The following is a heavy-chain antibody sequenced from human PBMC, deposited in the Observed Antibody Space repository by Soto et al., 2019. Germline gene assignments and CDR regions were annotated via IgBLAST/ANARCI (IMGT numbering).Heavy chain of an antibody. CDR3: ARTYSSGWYAEYYFDY. V-gene: IGHV3-11*01. CDR2: ISSSGSTI. J-gene: IGHJ4*02. CDR1: GFTFSDYY. Sequence: QVQLVESGGGLVKPGGSLRLSCAASGFTFSDYYMSWIRQAPGKGLEWVSYISSSGSTIYYSDSVKGRFTISRDNAKNSLYLQMNSLRAEDTAVYYCARTYSSGWYAEYYFDYWGQGTLVTVSS. D-gene: IGHD6-19*01.